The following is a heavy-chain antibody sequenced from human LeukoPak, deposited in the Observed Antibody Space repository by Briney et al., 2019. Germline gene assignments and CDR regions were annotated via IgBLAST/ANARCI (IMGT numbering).Heavy chain of an antibody. D-gene: IGHD6-13*01. J-gene: IGHJ5*02. V-gene: IGHV4-38-2*02. Sequence: PSGTLSLTCTVSGYSISSGYYWGWIRQPPGKGLEWIGSIYHSGSTYYNPSLKSRVTISADTSKNQFSLKLSSVTAADTAVYYCARKEGGQLVNTRRWFDPWGQGTLVTVSS. CDR2: IYHSGST. CDR1: GYSISSGYY. CDR3: ARKEGGQLVNTRRWFDP.